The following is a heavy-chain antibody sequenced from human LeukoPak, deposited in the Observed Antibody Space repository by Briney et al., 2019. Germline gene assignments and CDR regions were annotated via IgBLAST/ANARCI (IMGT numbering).Heavy chain of an antibody. V-gene: IGHV3-30-3*01. D-gene: IGHD3-22*01. CDR2: ISYDGSNK. J-gene: IGHJ4*02. CDR3: APEGYYYDSSGYYPGHLSY. CDR1: GFTFSSYA. Sequence: GGSLRLSCAASGFTFSSYAMHWVRQAPGKGLEWVAVISYDGSNKYYADSVKGRFTISRDNSKNTLYLQMNSLRAEDTAVYYCAPEGYYYDSSGYYPGHLSYWGQGTLVTVSS.